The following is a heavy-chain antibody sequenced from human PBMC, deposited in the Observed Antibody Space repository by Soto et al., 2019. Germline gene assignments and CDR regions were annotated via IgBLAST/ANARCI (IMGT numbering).Heavy chain of an antibody. V-gene: IGHV4-39*01. J-gene: IGHJ4*02. Sequence: QLQLQESGPGLVKPSETLSLTCTVSGGSISSSSYYWGWIRQPPGKGREWMGSIFYSGSTYYNPSLKSRVTISVDTSKNQFSLKLSSVTAADTAVYYCARRGSSSWYGYWGQGTLVTVSS. CDR2: IFYSGST. CDR1: GGSISSSSYY. CDR3: ARRGSSSWYGY. D-gene: IGHD6-13*01.